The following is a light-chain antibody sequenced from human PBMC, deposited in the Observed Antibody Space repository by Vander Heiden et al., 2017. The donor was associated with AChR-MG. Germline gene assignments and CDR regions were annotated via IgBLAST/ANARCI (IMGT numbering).Light chain of an antibody. Sequence: EIVLTQSPATLSLSPGERATLSCRTSQSVGSFLAWYQQKHGQAPRLLMYVASKRATGIPARFSGSGSGTDFTLTISSLEPEDFAGYYCQHRRAFGQGTRLEIK. V-gene: IGKV3-11*01. J-gene: IGKJ5*01. CDR3: QHRRA. CDR1: QSVGSF. CDR2: VAS.